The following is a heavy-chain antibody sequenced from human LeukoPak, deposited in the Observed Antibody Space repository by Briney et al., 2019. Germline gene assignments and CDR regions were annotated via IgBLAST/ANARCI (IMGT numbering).Heavy chain of an antibody. CDR1: GFSFSTYG. CDR2: MWYDGSKD. CDR3: AKDRETYEYTFDY. V-gene: IGHV3-33*06. J-gene: IGHJ4*02. D-gene: IGHD6-6*01. Sequence: PGGPLRPSCAASGFSFSTYGIHWVRQAPGKGLEWVAVMWYDGSKDYYADSVKGRFTISRDTSKNTLYLQMNNLRAEDTAVYYCAKDRETYEYTFDYWGQGTLVTVSS.